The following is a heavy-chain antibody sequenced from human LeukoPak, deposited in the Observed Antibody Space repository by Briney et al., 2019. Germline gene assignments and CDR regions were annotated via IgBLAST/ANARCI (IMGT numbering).Heavy chain of an antibody. V-gene: IGHV6-1*01. D-gene: IGHD6-13*01. CDR1: GDSVSSNSAA. J-gene: IGHJ6*03. CDR2: TYYRSKWYN. Sequence: SQTLSLTCAISGDSVSSNSAAWNWIRQSPSRGLEWLGRTYYRSKWYNDYAVSVKSRITINPDTSKNQFSLQLNSVTPGDTAVYYCARGQQLPNYYYYYMDVWGKGTTVTVSS. CDR3: ARGQQLPNYYYYYMDV.